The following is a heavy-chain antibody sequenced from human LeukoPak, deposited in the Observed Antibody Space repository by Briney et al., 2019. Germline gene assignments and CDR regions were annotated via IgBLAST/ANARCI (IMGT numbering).Heavy chain of an antibody. D-gene: IGHD3-16*01. CDR1: GGTFSSYA. V-gene: IGHV1-69*17. Sequence: SVKVSCKASGGTFSSYAISWVRQAPGQGLEWMGGIIPIFGIANYAQKFQGRVTITADKSTSTAYMELSSLRSEDTAVYYCARHYDYVWGGIDYWGQGTLVTVSS. CDR2: IIPIFGIA. CDR3: ARHYDYVWGGIDY. J-gene: IGHJ4*02.